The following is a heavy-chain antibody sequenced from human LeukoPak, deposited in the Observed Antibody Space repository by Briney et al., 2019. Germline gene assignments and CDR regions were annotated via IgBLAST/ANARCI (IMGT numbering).Heavy chain of an antibody. D-gene: IGHD6-19*01. CDR1: GGTFSSYA. V-gene: IGHV1-69*04. J-gene: IGHJ4*02. Sequence: SVTVSCKASGGTFSSYAISWVRQAPGQGLEWMGRIIPIFGVANYAQKFQGRVTITADKSTSTAYMELSSLRSEDTAVYYCARAPDEGSGWYYFDYWGQGTLVTASS. CDR3: ARAPDEGSGWYYFDY. CDR2: IIPIFGVA.